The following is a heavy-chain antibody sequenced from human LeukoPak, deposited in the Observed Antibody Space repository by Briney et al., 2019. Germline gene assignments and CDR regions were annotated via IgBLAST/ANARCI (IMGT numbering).Heavy chain of an antibody. CDR1: GGTFSSYA. CDR3: ARSDRGYSYSPRDY. D-gene: IGHD5-18*01. Sequence: SVKVSCKASGGTFSSYAISWVRQAPGQGLEWMGGIIPIFGTANYAQKFQGRVTITADESTSTAYMELSSLRSEDTAAYYCARSDRGYSYSPRDYWGQGTLVTVSS. J-gene: IGHJ4*02. V-gene: IGHV1-69*13. CDR2: IIPIFGTA.